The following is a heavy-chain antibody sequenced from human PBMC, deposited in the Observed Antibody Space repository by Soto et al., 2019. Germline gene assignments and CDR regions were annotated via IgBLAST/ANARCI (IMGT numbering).Heavy chain of an antibody. J-gene: IGHJ4*02. CDR1: GFTFSKYS. Sequence: PGGSLRLSCAASGFTFSKYSMNWVRQAPGKGLEWVSYISDSSDSMYYADSVKGRFTISRDNAKNSLYLQMNSLRAEDTAVYYCARDTFADSRGYSFEYWGQGTLVTVSS. V-gene: IGHV3-48*01. D-gene: IGHD3-22*01. CDR2: ISDSSDSM. CDR3: ARDTFADSRGYSFEY.